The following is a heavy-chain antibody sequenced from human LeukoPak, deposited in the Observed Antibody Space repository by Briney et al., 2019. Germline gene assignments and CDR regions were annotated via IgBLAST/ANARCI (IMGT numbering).Heavy chain of an antibody. D-gene: IGHD4-17*01. CDR3: AKGITTVTTSDY. CDR2: ISAYNGNT. Sequence: ASVKVSCKASGYTFTSYGISWVRQAPGQGLEWMGWISAYNGNTNYAQKLQGRVTMTKDTSTSTAYMELKSLGSDDTAVYYSAKGITTVTTSDYRGQGTPVTVPS. V-gene: IGHV1-18*01. J-gene: IGHJ4*02. CDR1: GYTFTSYG.